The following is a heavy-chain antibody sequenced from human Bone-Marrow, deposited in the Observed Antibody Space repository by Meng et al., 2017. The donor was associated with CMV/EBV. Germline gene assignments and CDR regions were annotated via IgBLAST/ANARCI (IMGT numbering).Heavy chain of an antibody. D-gene: IGHD1-26*01. CDR3: ARLYSGSYRGYWFFDL. V-gene: IGHV3-7*01. Sequence: GESLKISCAASGFTFSNYWMSWVRQAPGKGLEWVANIKQDGSEKYYVDSVKGRFTISRDNAKNSLYLQMNSLRAEDTSVYYCARLYSGSYRGYWFFDLWGRGTLVTVSS. CDR2: IKQDGSEK. CDR1: GFTFSNYW. J-gene: IGHJ2*01.